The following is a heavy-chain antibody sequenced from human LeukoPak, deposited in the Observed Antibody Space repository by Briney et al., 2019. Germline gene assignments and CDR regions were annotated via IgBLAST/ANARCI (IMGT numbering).Heavy chain of an antibody. V-gene: IGHV3-30-3*01. J-gene: IGHJ6*02. CDR1: GFTFSSYA. Sequence: GRSLRLSCAASGFTFSSYAVHWVRQAPGKGLEWVAVISYDGSNKYYADSVKGRFTISRDNSKNTLYLQMNSLRAEDTAVYYCARDPTVWGQGTTVTVSS. CDR2: ISYDGSNK. CDR3: ARDPTV.